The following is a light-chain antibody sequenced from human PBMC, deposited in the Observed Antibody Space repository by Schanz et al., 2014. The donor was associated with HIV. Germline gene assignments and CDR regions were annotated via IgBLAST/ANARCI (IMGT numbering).Light chain of an antibody. CDR3: SSHAGSDQSGI. J-gene: IGLJ2*01. CDR1: SSDVGHYDY. V-gene: IGLV2-8*01. CDR2: EVS. Sequence: QSALTQPPSASGSRGQSVTISCTGTSSDVGHYDYVSWYQQHPGKAPKLMIYEVSKRPSGVPDRFSGSKSGNTASLTVSGLQAEDEADYYCSSHAGSDQSGIFGGGTKLTVL.